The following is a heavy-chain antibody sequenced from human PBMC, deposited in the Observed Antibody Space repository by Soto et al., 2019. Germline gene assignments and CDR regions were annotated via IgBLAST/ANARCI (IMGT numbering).Heavy chain of an antibody. CDR2: IKQDGSEK. J-gene: IGHJ4*02. CDR3: ARVSQPFHSSGYFDFDY. Sequence: GGSLRLSCAASGFTFSSYWMSWVRQAPGKGLEWVANIKQDGSEKYYVDSVKGRFTISRDNAKNSLYQQMNSLRAEDTAVYYCARVSQPFHSSGYFDFDYWGQGTLVTVSS. D-gene: IGHD3-22*01. CDR1: GFTFSSYW. V-gene: IGHV3-7*01.